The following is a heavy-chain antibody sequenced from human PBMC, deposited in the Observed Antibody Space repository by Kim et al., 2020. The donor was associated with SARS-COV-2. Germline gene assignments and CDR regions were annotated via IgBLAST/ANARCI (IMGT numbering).Heavy chain of an antibody. D-gene: IGHD3-3*01. V-gene: IGHV3-7*01. Sequence: GGSLRLSCEASGFTFRSYWMTWVRQAPGKGLEWVANIKQDGSEKYYVDSVKGRFTISRDNAKNSLYLQMNSLRGEDTAVYYCARGAYDFWSGYYSAVPTTTTNFDCWGQGTLVTVSS. CDR1: GFTFRSYW. CDR3: ARGAYDFWSGYYSAVPTTTTNFDC. CDR2: IKQDGSEK. J-gene: IGHJ4*02.